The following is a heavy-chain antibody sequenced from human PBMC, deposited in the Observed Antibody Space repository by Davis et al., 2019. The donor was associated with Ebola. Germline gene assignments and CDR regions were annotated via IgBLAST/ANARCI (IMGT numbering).Heavy chain of an antibody. V-gene: IGHV1-2*02. CDR1: GYTFTGYY. Sequence: ASVKVSCKASGYTFTGYYMHWVRQAPGQGLEWMGWINPNSGGTNYAQKFQGRVTMTRDTSISTVYMELSRLRSDDTAVYYCARGSGFWSGYFTAYFDFWGQGALVTVSS. J-gene: IGHJ4*02. D-gene: IGHD3-3*01. CDR2: INPNSGGT. CDR3: ARGSGFWSGYFTAYFDF.